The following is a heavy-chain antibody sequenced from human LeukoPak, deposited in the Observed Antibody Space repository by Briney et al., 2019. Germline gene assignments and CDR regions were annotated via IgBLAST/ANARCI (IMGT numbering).Heavy chain of an antibody. J-gene: IGHJ4*02. CDR3: VKDDGWVQYAN. D-gene: IGHD5-24*01. V-gene: IGHV3-30*18. Sequence: GGSLRLSCAASGFTFSSYGMHWVRQAPGKGLEWVAVISYDGSNKYYADSVKGRFIISRDNSKNTVYLQMNSLSAEDAAVYYCVKDDGWVQYANWGQGTLVTVSS. CDR2: ISYDGSNK. CDR1: GFTFSSYG.